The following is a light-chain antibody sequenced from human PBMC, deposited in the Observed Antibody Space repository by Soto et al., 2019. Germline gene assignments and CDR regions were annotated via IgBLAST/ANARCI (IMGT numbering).Light chain of an antibody. V-gene: IGKV1-12*01. CDR2: AAS. J-gene: IGKJ2*01. CDR1: QGISNW. Sequence: DIQMTQSPSSVSASVGDRVTITCRASQGISNWLAWYQQQPGKAPNLLIFAASSLQSGVPSRFSGSGSGTDFTLTISDLQPEDFSTYYCQQANSFPPTFGQGTKLEIK. CDR3: QQANSFPPT.